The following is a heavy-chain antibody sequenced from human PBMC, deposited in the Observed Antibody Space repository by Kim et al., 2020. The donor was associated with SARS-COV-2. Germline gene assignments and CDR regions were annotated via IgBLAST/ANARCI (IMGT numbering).Heavy chain of an antibody. J-gene: IGHJ6*02. CDR3: ARERRRGYYGSGISYGMDV. Sequence: SVKVSCKASGGTFSSYAISWVRQAPGQGLEWMGGIIPIFGTANYAQKFQGRVTITADESTSTAYMELSSLRSEDTAVYYCARERRRGYYGSGISYGMDVWGQGTTVTVSS. V-gene: IGHV1-69*13. CDR1: GGTFSSYA. D-gene: IGHD3-10*01. CDR2: IIPIFGTA.